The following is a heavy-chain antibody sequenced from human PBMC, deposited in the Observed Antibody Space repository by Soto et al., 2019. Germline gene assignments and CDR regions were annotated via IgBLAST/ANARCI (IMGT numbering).Heavy chain of an antibody. J-gene: IGHJ6*02. Sequence: QLQLQESGSGLVKPSQTLSPTCAVSGASLSSGCSYWSWIRQAPGTGLEWIGYIYHSGITIYNPSLKSRVTISVDKSQNQFSLSLSFGTAADTAVYYCARGLAVLGSYGLDVWGQGTTVTVSS. V-gene: IGHV4-30-2*01. CDR3: ARGLAVLGSYGLDV. CDR2: IYHSGIT. CDR1: GASLSSGCSY. D-gene: IGHD3-10*01.